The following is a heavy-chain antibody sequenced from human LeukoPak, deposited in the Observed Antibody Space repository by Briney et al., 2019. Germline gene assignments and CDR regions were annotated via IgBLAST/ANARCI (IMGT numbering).Heavy chain of an antibody. CDR2: ISSSSSYI. J-gene: IGHJ4*02. CDR3: ASGSGFYYFDY. CDR1: GFTFSSYS. Sequence: GGSLRLSCAASGFTFSSYSMNWARQAPGKGLEWVSSISSSSSYIYYADSVKGRFTISRDNAKNSLYLQMNSLRAEDTALYYCASGSGFYYFDYWGQGTLVTVSS. D-gene: IGHD3-10*01. V-gene: IGHV3-21*01.